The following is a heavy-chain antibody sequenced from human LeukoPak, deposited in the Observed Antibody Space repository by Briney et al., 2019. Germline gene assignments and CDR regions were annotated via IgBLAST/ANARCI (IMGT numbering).Heavy chain of an antibody. CDR1: GFTFSSYA. Sequence: GGSLRLSCAASGFTFSSYAMSWVRQAPGKGLEWVSSISSSSSYIYYADSVKGRFTISRDNAKNSLYLQMNSLRAEDTAVYYCARVNRLYAFDIWGQGTMVTVSS. CDR3: ARVNRLYAFDI. CDR2: ISSSSSYI. D-gene: IGHD1-14*01. V-gene: IGHV3-21*01. J-gene: IGHJ3*02.